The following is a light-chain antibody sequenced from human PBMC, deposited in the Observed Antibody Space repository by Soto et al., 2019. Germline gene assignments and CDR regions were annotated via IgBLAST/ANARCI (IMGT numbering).Light chain of an antibody. CDR3: QQYGSSP. Sequence: LLTQSPATLSVSPGQRVTLSCGASQSISSYLSCYQQRPGHPSMLLIYGASSRATRIPDRFSGSGSGTDFTLTISRLEPEDFAVYYCQQYGSSPFGQGTKVDI. J-gene: IGKJ1*01. V-gene: IGKV3-20*01. CDR1: QSISSY. CDR2: GAS.